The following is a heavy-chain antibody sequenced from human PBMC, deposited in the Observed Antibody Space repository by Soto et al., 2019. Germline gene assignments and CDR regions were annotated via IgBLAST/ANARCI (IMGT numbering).Heavy chain of an antibody. J-gene: IGHJ5*02. CDR3: VRGDDYYGSGSYFTGWFDP. CDR1: GYTITIYA. D-gene: IGHD3-10*01. V-gene: IGHV1-3*01. CDR2: INAGNGNT. Sequence: ASVKVSCKASGYTITIYAMHWVRQAPGQRLEQMGWINAGNGNTKDSQKFKGRVSITRDTSASTAYMELSSVRSEDTAVYYCVRGDDYYGSGSYFTGWFDPWGQGTLVTVSS.